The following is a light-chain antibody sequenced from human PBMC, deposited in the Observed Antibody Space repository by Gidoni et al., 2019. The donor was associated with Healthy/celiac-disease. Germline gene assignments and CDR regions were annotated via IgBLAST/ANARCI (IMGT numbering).Light chain of an antibody. Sequence: DIQMAQSPSTHSASVGDRVTITCGASQSISSWLAWYQQKPGKAPKLLIYKASSLESGVPSRFSGSGSGTEFTLTISSLQTDDFATYYCQQYNSYPWTFGQGTKVEIK. V-gene: IGKV1-5*03. J-gene: IGKJ1*01. CDR2: KAS. CDR1: QSISSW. CDR3: QQYNSYPWT.